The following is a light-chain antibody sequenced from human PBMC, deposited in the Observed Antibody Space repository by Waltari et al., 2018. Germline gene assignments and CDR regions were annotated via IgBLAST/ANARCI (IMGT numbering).Light chain of an antibody. CDR1: GRDVGGYIS. Sequence: QSALTQPASVPGSPGQSNTISCPGTGRDVGGYISVSGYQQHPGKAPTLVIYEVNDRPSGVSNRFSGSKSGNTASLTISGLQAEDEADYYCSSYTSSSATHVFGTGTRVTVL. CDR2: EVN. J-gene: IGLJ1*01. CDR3: SSYTSSSATHV. V-gene: IGLV2-14*01.